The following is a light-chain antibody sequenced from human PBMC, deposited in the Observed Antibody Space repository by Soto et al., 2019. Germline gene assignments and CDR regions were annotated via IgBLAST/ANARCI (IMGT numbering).Light chain of an antibody. V-gene: IGKV1-39*01. CDR1: HSIGGS. CDR2: TAS. J-gene: IGKJ5*01. Sequence: DIQMTQSPSSLSASVGDIVSISCLASHSIGGSLNWYQKKPGKAPKLLIFTASTLQSGVPSRFSGSRSGTDFTLTISSLQTEDFATYECQQSYSTTLTFGQGTRLEIK. CDR3: QQSYSTTLT.